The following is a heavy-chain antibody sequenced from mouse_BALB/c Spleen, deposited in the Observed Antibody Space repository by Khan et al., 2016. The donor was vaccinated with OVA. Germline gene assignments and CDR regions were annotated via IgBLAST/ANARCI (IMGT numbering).Heavy chain of an antibody. Sequence: QVQLQQSGAELARPGASVKMSCKASGYTFTSNTMHWVKQRHGQGLEWIGYIIPRSSYTNYNQTFKDKATLTADQSSSTAYMQLRIFTSEESASYYRARRTTGYRMDYWGQGTSLTVSS. V-gene: IGHV1-4*01. CDR3: ARRTTGYRMDY. CDR2: IIPRSSYT. CDR1: GYTFTSNT. D-gene: IGHD2-14*01. J-gene: IGHJ4*01.